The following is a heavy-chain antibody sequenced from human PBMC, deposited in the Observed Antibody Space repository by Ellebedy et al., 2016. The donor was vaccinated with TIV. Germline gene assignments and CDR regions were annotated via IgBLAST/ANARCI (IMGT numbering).Heavy chain of an antibody. J-gene: IGHJ2*01. CDR1: GGSISSSSYY. CDR2: IYYSGST. D-gene: IGHD2-2*01. V-gene: IGHV4-39*07. Sequence: SETLSLTXTVSGGSISSSSYYWGWIRQPPGKGLEWIGSIYYSGSTYYNPSLKSRVTISVDTSKNQFSLKLSSVTAADTAVYYCARGRGSAVPVSYFDLWGRGTLVTVSS. CDR3: ARGRGSAVPVSYFDL.